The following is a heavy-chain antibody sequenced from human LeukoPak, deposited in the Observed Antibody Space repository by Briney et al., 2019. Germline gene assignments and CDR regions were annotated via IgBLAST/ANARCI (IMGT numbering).Heavy chain of an antibody. CDR1: GGSISSCGYS. J-gene: IGHJ2*01. D-gene: IGHD3-22*01. V-gene: IGHV4-30-2*01. CDR3: ARGIYDYDSSGYYSVPNWYFDL. Sequence: PSETLSLTCAVSGGSISSCGYSWSWIRQPPGKGLEWIGYIYHSGSTYYNPSLKSRVTISVDRSKNQFSLKLSSVTAADTAVYYCARGIYDYDSSGYYSVPNWYFDLWGRGTLVTVSS. CDR2: IYHSGST.